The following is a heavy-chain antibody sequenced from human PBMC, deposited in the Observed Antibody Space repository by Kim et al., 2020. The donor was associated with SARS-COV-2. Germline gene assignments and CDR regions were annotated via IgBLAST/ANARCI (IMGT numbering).Heavy chain of an antibody. V-gene: IGHV4-34*01. CDR3: ARALGYTYGHAGADY. Sequence: SETLSLTCAVYGGSFSGYYWSWIRQPPGKGLEWIGEINHSGSTNYNPSLKSRVTISVDRSKNQFSLKLSSGTAADTSVYYCARALGYTYGHAGADYWGQG. CDR1: GGSFSGYY. CDR2: INHSGST. J-gene: IGHJ4*02. D-gene: IGHD5-18*01.